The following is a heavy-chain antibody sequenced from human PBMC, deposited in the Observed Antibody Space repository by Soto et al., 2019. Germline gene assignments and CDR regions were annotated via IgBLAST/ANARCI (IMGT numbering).Heavy chain of an antibody. CDR2: ISAYNGNT. CDR3: ARASPPPHH. CDR1: GYTFTNYH. Sequence: QVQLVQSGAEVKKPGASVKVSCKASGYTFTNYHISWVRQAPGQGLEWMGWISAYNGNTNYAQKLQITGTTTTDTSTSAAHMELTSLRSVDSAVYYCARASPPPHHWGQGTLVTVSS. V-gene: IGHV1-18*01. J-gene: IGHJ4*02.